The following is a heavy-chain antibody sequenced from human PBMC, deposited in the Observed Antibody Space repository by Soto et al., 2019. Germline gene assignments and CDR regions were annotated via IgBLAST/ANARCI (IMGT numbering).Heavy chain of an antibody. CDR1: GGSTSSDNY. V-gene: IGHV4-30-4*01. J-gene: IGHJ4*02. D-gene: IGHD3-16*01. CDR2: IYYSGNT. CDR3: AREGGESSDGLYYFDS. Sequence: SSETLSLTCPVSGGSTSSDNYWSWIRQPPGKGLEWIGHIYYSGNTDYNPSLKSRLAISIDTSKNQFSLKLSSVTAADTAVYFCAREGGESSDGLYYFDSWGQGSLVTVSS.